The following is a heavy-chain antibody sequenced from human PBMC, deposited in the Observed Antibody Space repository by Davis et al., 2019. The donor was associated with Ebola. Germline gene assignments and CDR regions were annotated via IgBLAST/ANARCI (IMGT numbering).Heavy chain of an antibody. CDR2: FFYSGST. V-gene: IGHV4-59*02. Sequence: SETLSLTCTVSGGSVKSHYWSWIRQPPGKGLEWIGYFFYSGSTNYNPSLTSRATISLDTSNNQVSLKLSSVTAADTAVYYCAVLAGYWGQGTLVTVSS. CDR1: GGSVKSHY. D-gene: IGHD2/OR15-2a*01. J-gene: IGHJ4*02. CDR3: AVLAGY.